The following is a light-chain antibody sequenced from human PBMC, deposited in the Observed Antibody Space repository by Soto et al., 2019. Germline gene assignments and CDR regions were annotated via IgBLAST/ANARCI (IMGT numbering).Light chain of an antibody. CDR1: QSLSNTD. CDR2: GAS. J-gene: IGKJ4*01. CDR3: HQDFDLPLT. V-gene: IGKV3D-7*01. Sequence: EIVMTQSPVTLPLSPGDRATLSCRASQSLSNTDISWYQQKPGQAPSLLIYGASTMATGIPARFSGSGSGTDFTLTISSLQPEDFALYYCHQDFDLPLTFGGGTKVEIK.